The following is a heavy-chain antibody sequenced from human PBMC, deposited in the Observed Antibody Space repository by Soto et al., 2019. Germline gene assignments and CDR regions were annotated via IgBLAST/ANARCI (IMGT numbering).Heavy chain of an antibody. CDR1: GFTFSSDG. CDR2: IWNDGSIK. J-gene: IGHJ6*02. Sequence: QVQLVESGGGVVQPGRSLRLSCAASGFTFSSDGMHWVRQAPGKGLEWVAIIWNDGSIKFYADSVKGRFTISRDNSKNTLYLQMNSLRADDTAVYYCARVSPGESPSGMDVWGQGTTVTVSS. V-gene: IGHV3-33*01. CDR3: ARVSPGESPSGMDV. D-gene: IGHD3-16*01.